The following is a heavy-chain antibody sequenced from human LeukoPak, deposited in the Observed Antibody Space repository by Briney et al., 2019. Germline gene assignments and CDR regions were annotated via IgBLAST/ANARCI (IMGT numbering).Heavy chain of an antibody. D-gene: IGHD4-17*01. J-gene: IGHJ6*02. Sequence: PGGSLRLSCAASGFTFSSYSMNWVRQAPGKGLEWVSSISSSSSYIYYADSVKGRFTISRDNAKNSLYLQMNSLRAEDTAVYYCARTDDYGDYHYYYYGMDVWGQGTTVTVSS. CDR2: ISSSSSYI. CDR1: GFTFSSYS. CDR3: ARTDDYGDYHYYYYGMDV. V-gene: IGHV3-21*01.